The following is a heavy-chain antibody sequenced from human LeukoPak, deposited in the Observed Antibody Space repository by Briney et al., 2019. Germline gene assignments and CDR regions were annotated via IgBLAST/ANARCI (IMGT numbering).Heavy chain of an antibody. J-gene: IGHJ4*02. CDR1: GFTFDDYA. D-gene: IGHD1-26*01. CDR2: ISWDGGST. Sequence: PGGSLRLSCAASGFTFDDYAMHWVRQVPGKGLEWVSLISWDGGSTDYTDSVKGRFTISRDNSKKSLYLQMNSLRAEDTAIYYCAKEYTGTFSPFPSYFDNWGQGTLVTVSS. CDR3: AKEYTGTFSPFPSYFDN. V-gene: IGHV3-43D*03.